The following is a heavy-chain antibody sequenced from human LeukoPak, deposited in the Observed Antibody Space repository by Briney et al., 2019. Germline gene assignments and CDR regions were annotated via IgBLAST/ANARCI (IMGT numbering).Heavy chain of an antibody. CDR2: IYPGDSDT. CDR1: GYSFTNYL. D-gene: IGHD6-19*01. J-gene: IGHJ4*01. V-gene: IGHV5-51*01. CDR3: ASSRSRWSFDY. Sequence: RGESLLFCCKGSGYSFTNYLIAWVRQMPGKGLEWMGIIYPGDSDTRYSPSFQGQVTISADKSSSTAYLQWSSLKASDTAMYYCASSRSRWSFDYWGEGRLVTVSS.